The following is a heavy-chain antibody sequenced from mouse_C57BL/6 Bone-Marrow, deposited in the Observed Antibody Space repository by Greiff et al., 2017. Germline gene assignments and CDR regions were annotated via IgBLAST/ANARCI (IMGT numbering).Heavy chain of an antibody. CDR1: GYAFSSYW. D-gene: IGHD2-3*01. CDR2: IYPGDGDT. Sequence: QVQLQQSGAELVKPGASVKISCKASGYAFSSYWMNWVKQRPGKGLEWIGQIYPGDGDTNYNGKFKGKATLTADKSSSTAYMQLSSLTSEDSAVXFCARGGRLLAWFAYWGQGTLVTVSA. V-gene: IGHV1-80*01. J-gene: IGHJ3*01. CDR3: ARGGRLLAWFAY.